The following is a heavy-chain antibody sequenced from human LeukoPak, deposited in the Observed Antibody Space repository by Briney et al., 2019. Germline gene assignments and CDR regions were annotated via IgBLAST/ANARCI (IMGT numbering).Heavy chain of an antibody. V-gene: IGHV5-51*01. J-gene: IGHJ5*02. CDR3: ARRGLGSSWYRGPNWFDP. CDR1: GYSFTNYW. Sequence: GESLKISCKGSGYSFTNYWIGWVRQMPGEGLEWMGIIYPGDSDTRYSPSFQGQVTISADKSISTAYLQWSSLKASDTAMYYCARRGLGSSWYRGPNWFDPWGQGTLVTVSS. D-gene: IGHD6-13*01. CDR2: IYPGDSDT.